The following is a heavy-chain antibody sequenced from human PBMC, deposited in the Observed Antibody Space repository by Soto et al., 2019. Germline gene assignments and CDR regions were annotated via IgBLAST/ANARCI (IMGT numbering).Heavy chain of an antibody. CDR2: IYSGGST. V-gene: IGHV3-53*04. Sequence: GGSLRLSCAASGFTVSSNYMSWVRQAPGKGLEWVSVIYSGGSTYYADSVKGRFTISRHNSKNTLYLQMNSLRAEDTAVYYCARTTSGRYYYYYYMDVWGKGTPVTVSS. J-gene: IGHJ6*03. D-gene: IGHD1-26*01. CDR3: ARTTSGRYYYYYYMDV. CDR1: GFTVSSNY.